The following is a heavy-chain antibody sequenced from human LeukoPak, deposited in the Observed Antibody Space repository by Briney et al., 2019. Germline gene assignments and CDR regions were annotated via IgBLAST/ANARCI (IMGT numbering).Heavy chain of an antibody. Sequence: ASVKVSCKASGYTFTGYYMNWVRRAPGQGLEWMGWINPNSGGTDYAQKFQGRVTMTRDTSISTAYMELSRLRSDDTAVYYCARGEYSSSWFFDYWGQGTLVTVSS. V-gene: IGHV1-2*02. CDR1: GYTFTGYY. D-gene: IGHD6-13*01. CDR3: ARGEYSSSWFFDY. CDR2: INPNSGGT. J-gene: IGHJ4*02.